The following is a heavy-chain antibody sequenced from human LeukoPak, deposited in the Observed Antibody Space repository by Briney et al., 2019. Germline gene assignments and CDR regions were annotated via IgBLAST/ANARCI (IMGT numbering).Heavy chain of an antibody. CDR1: GFTFSSYS. CDR3: ARVGSGWYFDY. D-gene: IGHD6-19*01. CDR2: ISSSSSYI. Sequence: PGGSLRLSCAASGFTFSSYSMNWVRQAPGKGLEWVSSISSSSSYIYYADSVKGRFTISRDNAKTSLYLQMNSLRAEHTAVYYCARVGSGWYFDYWGQGTLVTVSS. J-gene: IGHJ4*02. V-gene: IGHV3-21*01.